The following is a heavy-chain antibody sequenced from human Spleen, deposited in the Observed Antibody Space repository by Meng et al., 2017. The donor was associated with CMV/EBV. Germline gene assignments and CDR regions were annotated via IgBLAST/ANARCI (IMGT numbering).Heavy chain of an antibody. J-gene: IGHJ4*02. CDR1: GCHCTSIG. CDR2: MRNDRSNR. Sequence: CAGSGCHCTSIGMHWVRQAAGKGLEWVAVMRNDRSNRYYAESVKGRFTISGDNSKNTLYLQMNSLRVEDTAVYYCAKTIYGDRAFDYWGQGTLVTVSS. D-gene: IGHD4-17*01. V-gene: IGHV3-33*06. CDR3: AKTIYGDRAFDY.